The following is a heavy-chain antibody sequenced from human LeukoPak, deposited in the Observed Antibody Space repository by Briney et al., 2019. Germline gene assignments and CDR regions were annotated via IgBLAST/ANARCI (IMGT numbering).Heavy chain of an antibody. CDR1: GYTFTSYG. Sequence: ASVKVSCKASGYTFTSYGISWVRQAPGQGLERMGWISAYNGNTNYAQKLQGRVTMTTDTSTSTAYMELRSLRSDDTAVYYCARGYCSGGSCYSGGAFDIWGQGTMVTVSS. J-gene: IGHJ3*02. CDR2: ISAYNGNT. CDR3: ARGYCSGGSCYSGGAFDI. D-gene: IGHD2-15*01. V-gene: IGHV1-18*04.